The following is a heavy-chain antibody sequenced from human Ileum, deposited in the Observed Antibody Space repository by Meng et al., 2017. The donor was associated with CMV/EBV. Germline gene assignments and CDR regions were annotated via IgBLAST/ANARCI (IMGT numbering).Heavy chain of an antibody. Sequence: LGLSCAASGFTFSNSWMHWVRQVPGKGLVWVSRLTRDGRTDYADSVKGRFTISRDDATSTLYLQMNSLRAEDTGVYYCARDGDYKFDYWGQGTLVTVSS. CDR2: LTRDGRT. CDR3: ARDGDYKFDY. V-gene: IGHV3-74*01. CDR1: GFTFSNSW. D-gene: IGHD4-11*01. J-gene: IGHJ4*02.